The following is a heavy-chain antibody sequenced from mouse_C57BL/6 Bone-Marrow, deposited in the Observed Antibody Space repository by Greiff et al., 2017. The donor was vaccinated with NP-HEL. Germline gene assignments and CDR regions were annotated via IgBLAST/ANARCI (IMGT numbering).Heavy chain of an antibody. CDR3: ARAGGKLADFDY. D-gene: IGHD4-1*01. V-gene: IGHV1-78*01. CDR2: IYTRDGST. CDR1: GYTFTDHT. J-gene: IGHJ2*01. Sequence: QVQLKQSDAELVKPGASVKISCKVSGYTFTDHTIPWMKQRPEQGLEWIGYIYTRDGSTKYNEKLKGKATLTAVKSSSTAYMQLNSLTSEDAAVDFCARAGGKLADFDYWGQGTTLTVSS.